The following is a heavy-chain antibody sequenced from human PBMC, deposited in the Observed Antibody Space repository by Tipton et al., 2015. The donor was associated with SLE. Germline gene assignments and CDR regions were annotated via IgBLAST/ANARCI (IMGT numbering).Heavy chain of an antibody. CDR1: GGTSRDYF. V-gene: IGHV4-59*10. D-gene: IGHD1-26*01. CDR3: ARPIVGVAAFHI. J-gene: IGHJ3*02. Sequence: TLSLTCAVYGGTSRDYFWIWIRQPDGKGLEWIGRIYSSGSPNYNPSLKSRVTISVDTSKNQFSLKLSSVTAADTAVSFCARPIVGVAAFHIWGPGTMVTVSS. CDR2: IYSSGSP.